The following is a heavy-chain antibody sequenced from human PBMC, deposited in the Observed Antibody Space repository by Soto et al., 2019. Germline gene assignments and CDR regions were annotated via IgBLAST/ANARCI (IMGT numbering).Heavy chain of an antibody. Sequence: EVQLVESGGGLVQPGRSLRLSCAASGFTFDDYAMHWVRQVPGKGLEWVSGINWNSGSIGYGDPVKGRFAISRDNAKNSLHLQMNSLSAEDTAFYYCVKDESINWYSGHFRHWGQGTLATVSS. CDR3: VKDESINWYSGHFRH. D-gene: IGHD6-13*01. CDR2: INWNSGSI. CDR1: GFTFDDYA. J-gene: IGHJ1*01. V-gene: IGHV3-9*01.